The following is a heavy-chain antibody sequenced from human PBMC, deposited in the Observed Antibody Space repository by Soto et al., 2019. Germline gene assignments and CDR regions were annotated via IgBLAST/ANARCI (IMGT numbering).Heavy chain of an antibody. CDR3: AKSHHATGLLAWLSENWFAP. Sequence: SGGSLRLSCAASGFTFSSYAMSWVRQAPGKGLEWVSAISGSGGSTYYADSVKGRFTISRDNSKNTLYLQMNSLRAEDTAVYYCAKSHHATGLLAWLSENWFAPWAQGTLVTVYS. D-gene: IGHD3-3*01. J-gene: IGHJ5*02. CDR2: ISGSGGST. V-gene: IGHV3-23*01. CDR1: GFTFSSYA.